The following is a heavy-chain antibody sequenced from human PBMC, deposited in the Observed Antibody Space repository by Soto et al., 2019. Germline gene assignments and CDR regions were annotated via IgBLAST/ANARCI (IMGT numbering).Heavy chain of an antibody. J-gene: IGHJ4*02. D-gene: IGHD2-8*01. Sequence: SVKVSCKASGFTFTSSAFQWVRQARGQRPEWIGWIAVGSGYTNYAQRFQDRVALTRDMSTATTYMELSRLTSEDTAIYYCAADATAWQQMVPSDYWGQGTLVTVSS. CDR3: AADATAWQQMVPSDY. CDR2: IAVGSGYT. CDR1: GFTFTSSA. V-gene: IGHV1-58*01.